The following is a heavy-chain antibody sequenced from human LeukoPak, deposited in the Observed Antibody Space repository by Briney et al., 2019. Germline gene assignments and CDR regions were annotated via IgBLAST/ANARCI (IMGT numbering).Heavy chain of an antibody. CDR3: ARAHDFWSGPFDY. Sequence: ASVKVSCEASGYTFTSYYVHWVRQAPGQGLEWMGIIDPLGGSTNYAQKFQGRVTMTRDTSTSTVYMELSSLRSEDTAVYYCARAHDFWSGPFDYWGQGTLVTVSS. D-gene: IGHD3-3*01. V-gene: IGHV1-46*01. CDR1: GYTFTSYY. J-gene: IGHJ4*02. CDR2: IDPLGGST.